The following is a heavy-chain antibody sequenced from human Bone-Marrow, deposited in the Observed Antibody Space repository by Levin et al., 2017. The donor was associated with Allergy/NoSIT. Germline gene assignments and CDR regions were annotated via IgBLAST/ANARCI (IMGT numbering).Heavy chain of an antibody. D-gene: IGHD5-18*01. CDR2: VSGNGVSI. CDR3: AKDLGQGYSSGSYYFDY. J-gene: IGHJ4*02. Sequence: ETLSLTCAASGFILSSYTMSWVRQAPGKGLEWVSGVSGNGVSIYYADSVKGRFTISRDNPKNTLYLQMNGLRAEDTAVYYCAKDLGQGYSSGSYYFDYWGQGTLVTVSS. CDR1: GFILSSYT. V-gene: IGHV3-23*01.